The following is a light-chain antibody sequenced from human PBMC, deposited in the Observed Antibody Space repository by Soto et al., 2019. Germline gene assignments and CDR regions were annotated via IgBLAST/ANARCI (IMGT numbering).Light chain of an antibody. CDR3: KSYDSSLSAYV. CDR1: ISNIGAGYD. Sequence: SLLTQPPSVSGAPGQRFTISCTGTISNIGAGYDVHWYQQPPGAAPKLLIYLNTNRPSGVPGRFSGSKSDTSASLAITGLQAEDEADYYCKSYDSSLSAYVFGSGTKATVL. J-gene: IGLJ1*01. V-gene: IGLV1-40*01. CDR2: LNT.